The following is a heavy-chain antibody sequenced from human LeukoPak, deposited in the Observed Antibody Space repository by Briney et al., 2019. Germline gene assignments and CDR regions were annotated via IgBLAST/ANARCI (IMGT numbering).Heavy chain of an antibody. CDR3: AAYYDGSGSRNWFDP. J-gene: IGHJ5*02. D-gene: IGHD3-10*01. CDR2: IYYSGST. V-gene: IGHV4-59*01. Sequence: PSETLSLTRTVSGGSISSYYWSWIRQPPGKGLEWIGYIYYSGSTNYNPSLKSRVTISVDTSKNQFSLKLSSVTAADTAVYYCAAYYDGSGSRNWFDPWGQGTLVTVSS. CDR1: GGSISSYY.